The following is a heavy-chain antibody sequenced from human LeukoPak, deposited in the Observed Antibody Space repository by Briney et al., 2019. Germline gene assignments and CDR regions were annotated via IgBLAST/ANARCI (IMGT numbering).Heavy chain of an antibody. J-gene: IGHJ6*03. CDR1: GGSISSSNW. V-gene: IGHV4-4*02. Sequence: ESSETLSLTCAVSGGSISSSNWWSWVRQPPGKGLEWIGEIYHSGRTDYNPSLKSRVTISVDTSKNQFSLKLSSVTAADTAVYYCARLRCLYYYYYYMDVWGKGTTVTISS. CDR3: ARLRCLYYYYYYMDV. D-gene: IGHD4-17*01. CDR2: IYHSGRT.